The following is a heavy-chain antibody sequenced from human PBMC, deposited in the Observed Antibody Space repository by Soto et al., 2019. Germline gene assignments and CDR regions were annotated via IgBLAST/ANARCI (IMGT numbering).Heavy chain of an antibody. CDR1: GFTFSSYA. D-gene: IGHD6-13*01. CDR3: AKDPRGSSWYVEY. V-gene: IGHV3-23*01. CDR2: ISGSGGNT. J-gene: IGHJ4*02. Sequence: EVQLLESGGGLVLPGGSLRLSCAASGFTFSSYAMSWVRQAPGKGLEWVSTISGSGGNTYYADSVKGRFTISRDNSKNTLYLQMNSLRAEDTAVYYCAKDPRGSSWYVEYWGQGTLVTVSS.